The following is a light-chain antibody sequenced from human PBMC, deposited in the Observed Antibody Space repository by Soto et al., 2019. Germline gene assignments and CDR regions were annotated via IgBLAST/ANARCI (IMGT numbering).Light chain of an antibody. Sequence: QSALTQPASVSGSPGQSITISCTGTSGDIGTDNLVSWYQQHPGRAPKLIIFEGNKRPSGVSNRFSASKSGNTASLAVSGLQAEDEADYHCCSYAGRSTVICGGGTKLTVL. CDR1: SGDIGTDNL. V-gene: IGLV2-23*01. CDR2: EGN. CDR3: CSYAGRSTVI. J-gene: IGLJ2*01.